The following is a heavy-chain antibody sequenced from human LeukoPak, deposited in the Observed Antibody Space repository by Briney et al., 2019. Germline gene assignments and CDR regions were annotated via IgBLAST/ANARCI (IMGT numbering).Heavy chain of an antibody. D-gene: IGHD6-19*01. CDR2: IWYDGSNK. CDR3: ARAGFSSAGVFGAFDI. J-gene: IGHJ3*02. CDR1: GFTFSSYG. Sequence: GGSLRLSCAASGFTFSSYGMHWVRQAPGKGLEWVAVIWYDGSNKYYADSVKGRFTISRDNSKNTLYLQMNSLRAEDTAVYYCARAGFSSAGVFGAFDIWGQGTMVTVSS. V-gene: IGHV3-33*01.